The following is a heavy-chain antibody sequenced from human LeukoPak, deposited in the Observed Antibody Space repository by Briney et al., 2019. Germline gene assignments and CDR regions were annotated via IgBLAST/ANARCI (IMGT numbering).Heavy chain of an antibody. CDR3: ARDPIAVREPIDY. V-gene: IGHV4-30-2*05. CDR2: IWHSGST. J-gene: IGHJ4*02. D-gene: IGHD6-6*01. CDR1: DGSISSGAYY. Sequence: DPSQTLSLTCTVSDGSISSGAYYWSWIRQPPGKGLEWIGYIWHSGSTYSNPSLKSRLTMSVDPSKNQFSLKLSSVTAADTAMYYCARDPIAVREPIDYWGQGTLVTVSS.